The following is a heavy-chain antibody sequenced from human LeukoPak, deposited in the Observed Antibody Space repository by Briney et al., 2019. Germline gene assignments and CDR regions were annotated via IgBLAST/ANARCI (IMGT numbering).Heavy chain of an antibody. V-gene: IGHV3-48*03. J-gene: IGHJ4*02. CDR3: ARENMYDSSEYYGWSGYYDH. D-gene: IGHD3-22*01. Sequence: GGSLRLSCAASGVTFSNYEMNWVRQVPGKGLEWLSYISSSGSTIYYADSVKGRFTISRDNAKNSLYLQMNSLRAEDTAIYYCARENMYDSSEYYGWSGYYDHWGQGTLVTVSS. CDR2: ISSSGSTI. CDR1: GVTFSNYE.